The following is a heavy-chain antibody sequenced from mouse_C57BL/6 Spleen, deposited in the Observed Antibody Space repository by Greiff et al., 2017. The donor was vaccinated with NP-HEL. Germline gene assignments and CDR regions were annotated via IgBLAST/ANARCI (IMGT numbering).Heavy chain of an antibody. J-gene: IGHJ3*01. Sequence: EVKVVESGGGLVQPGGSLSLSCAASGFTFTDYYMSWVRQPPGKALEWLGFIRNKANGYTTEYSASVKGRFTISRDNSQSILYLQMNALRAESTATYYTAQDLLTGFAWFAYWGQGTLCTVSA. V-gene: IGHV7-3*03. CDR1: GFTFTDYY. CDR3: AQDLLTGFAWFAY. D-gene: IGHD4-1*01. CDR2: IRNKANGYTT.